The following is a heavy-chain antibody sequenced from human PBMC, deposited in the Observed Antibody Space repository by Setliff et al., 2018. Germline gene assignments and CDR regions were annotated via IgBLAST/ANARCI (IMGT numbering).Heavy chain of an antibody. CDR2: INPGGSEE. CDR3: ASATGY. CDR1: GFTFNTFW. J-gene: IGHJ4*02. Sequence: GASVKVSCAASGFTFNTFWMTWVRQAPGKGLEWVANINPGGSEEYYLDSVKGRFTISRDNAKTSLYLLMNSLRADDTAVYFCASATGYWGQGILVTVSS. V-gene: IGHV3-7*01.